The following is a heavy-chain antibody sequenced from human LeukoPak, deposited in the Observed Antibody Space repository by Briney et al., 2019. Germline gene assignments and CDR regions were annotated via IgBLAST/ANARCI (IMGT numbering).Heavy chain of an antibody. V-gene: IGHV3-7*03. CDR3: ARGSGSDH. CDR2: IKQDGSEK. J-gene: IGHJ4*02. CDR1: GFTFNNYW. Sequence: GGSLRLSCAASGFTFNNYWMTWVRQAPGKGLEWVANIKQDGSEKYYVDSVKGRFTISRDNAENSLYLQMNSLRAEDTAVYYCARGSGSDHWGQGTLVTVSS.